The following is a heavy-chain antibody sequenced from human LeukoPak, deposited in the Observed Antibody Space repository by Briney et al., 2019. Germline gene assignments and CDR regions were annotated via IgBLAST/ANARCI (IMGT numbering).Heavy chain of an antibody. V-gene: IGHV4-59*08. CDR3: ARHCSGGTCPLSFEAFDI. D-gene: IGHD2-15*01. CDR2: IYNSEST. CDR1: GGSISSFY. J-gene: IGHJ3*02. Sequence: SETLSLTCTVSGGSISSFYWSWIRQPPGKGLEWIGYIYNSESTNYNPSLKSGVTISVDTSKNQFSLMLTSVTPSHTARYYCARHCSGGTCPLSFEAFDIWGQGTMVTVSS.